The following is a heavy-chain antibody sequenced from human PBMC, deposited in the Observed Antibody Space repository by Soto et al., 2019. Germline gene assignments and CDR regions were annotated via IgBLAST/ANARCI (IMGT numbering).Heavy chain of an antibody. Sequence: LSLTCAVYGGSFSGYYWSWIRQPPGKGLEWIGEINHSGSTNYNPSLKSRVTISVDTSKNQFSLKLSSVTAADTAVYYCARGEDTYYDFWSGYYLKSSYGMDVWGQGTTVTVSS. CDR1: GGSFSGYY. J-gene: IGHJ6*02. D-gene: IGHD3-3*01. V-gene: IGHV4-34*01. CDR3: ARGEDTYYDFWSGYYLKSSYGMDV. CDR2: INHSGST.